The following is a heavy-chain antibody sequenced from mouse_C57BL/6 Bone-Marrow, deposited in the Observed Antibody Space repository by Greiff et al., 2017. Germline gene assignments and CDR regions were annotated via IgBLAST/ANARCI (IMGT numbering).Heavy chain of an antibody. CDR2: IDPEIGDA. CDR3: SSFDGNYFDF. D-gene: IGHD2-3*01. J-gene: IGHJ2*01. Sequence: EVQLQQSGAELVRPGASVKLSCTASGFNIKDDYIHWVKQRPEQGLEWIGWIDPEIGDAEYASKFQGKATITSDTTSNTVYLQLSSLTSEDTAVYYCSSFDGNYFDFWGQGTPLTGAS. CDR1: GFNIKDDY. V-gene: IGHV14-4*01.